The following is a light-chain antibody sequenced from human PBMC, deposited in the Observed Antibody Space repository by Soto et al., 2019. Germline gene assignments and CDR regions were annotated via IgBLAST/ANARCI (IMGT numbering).Light chain of an antibody. Sequence: DIQMTQSPSSVSASVGDRVTIICRASQDIGTWLAWYQQKPGRTPKLLIYGASTLQSGVPSRFSGSGSGTEFTLTISSLQAEDFASYYCHQANSYPWTFGQGTTVEI. J-gene: IGKJ1*01. CDR2: GAS. CDR1: QDIGTW. CDR3: HQANSYPWT. V-gene: IGKV1-12*01.